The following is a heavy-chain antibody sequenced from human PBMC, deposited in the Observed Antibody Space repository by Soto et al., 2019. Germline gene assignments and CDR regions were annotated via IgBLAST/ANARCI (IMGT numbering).Heavy chain of an antibody. J-gene: IGHJ5*02. CDR2: ISSSSSYI. Sequence: XECLSRSCAASGFTVSSYNTNGGGQATGKGPEWVSSISSSSSYIYYADSVKGRFTISRDNAKNSLYLQMNSLRAEDTAVYYCARDQRLGVYAAALNWFDPWGQGTLVTFSS. CDR1: GFTVSSYN. D-gene: IGHD2-8*01. CDR3: ARDQRLGVYAAALNWFDP. V-gene: IGHV3-21*01.